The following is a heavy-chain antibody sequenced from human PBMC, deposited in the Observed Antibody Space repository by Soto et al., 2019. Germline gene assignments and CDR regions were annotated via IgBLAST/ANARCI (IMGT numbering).Heavy chain of an antibody. J-gene: IGHJ5*02. CDR1: GGSISSSSYY. CDR2: IYYSGST. V-gene: IGHV4-39*01. D-gene: IGHD1-26*01. CDR3: ARPISQEGATNPCWFDP. Sequence: SETLSLTCTVSGGSISSSSYYWGWIRQPPGKGLEWIGSIYYSGSTYYNPSLKSRVTISVDTSKNQFSLKLSSVTAADTAVYYCARPISQEGATNPCWFDPWGQGTLVTVSS.